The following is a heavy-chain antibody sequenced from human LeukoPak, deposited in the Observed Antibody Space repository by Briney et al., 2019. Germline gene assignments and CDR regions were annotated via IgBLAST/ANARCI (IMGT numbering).Heavy chain of an antibody. Sequence: TSETLSLTCTVSGGSISSYYWSWIRQPAGKGLEWIGRIYTSGSTNYNPSLKSRLTMSVDTSKKQVSLKLTSVTAADTAVYYCARDIVATISGHYYYYMDVWGKGTTVTVSS. D-gene: IGHD5-12*01. CDR3: ARDIVATISGHYYYYMDV. CDR2: IYTSGST. J-gene: IGHJ6*03. CDR1: GGSISSYY. V-gene: IGHV4-4*07.